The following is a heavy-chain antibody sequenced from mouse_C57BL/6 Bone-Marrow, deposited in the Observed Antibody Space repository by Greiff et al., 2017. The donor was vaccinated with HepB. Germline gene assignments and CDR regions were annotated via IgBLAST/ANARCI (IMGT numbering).Heavy chain of an antibody. V-gene: IGHV14-4*01. D-gene: IGHD3-2*02. J-gene: IGHJ2*01. CDR3: TTCAQAKDY. CDR1: GFNIKDDY. Sequence: DVKLVESGAELVRPGASVKLSCTASGFNIKDDYMHWVKQRPEQGLEWIGWIDPENGDTEYASKFQGKATITADTSSNTAYLQLSSLTSEDTAVYYCTTCAQAKDYWGQGTTLTVSS. CDR2: IDPENGDT.